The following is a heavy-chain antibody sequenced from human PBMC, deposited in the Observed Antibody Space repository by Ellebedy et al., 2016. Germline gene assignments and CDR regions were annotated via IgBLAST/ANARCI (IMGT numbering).Heavy chain of an antibody. CDR3: AKVRGYCSSTSCYGCLDY. D-gene: IGHD2-2*01. J-gene: IGHJ4*02. CDR2: ISGSGGST. CDR1: GFTFSSYA. V-gene: IGHV3-23*01. Sequence: GESLKISXAASGFTFSSYAMSWVRQAPGKGLEWVSAISGSGGSTYYADSVKGRFTISRDNSKNTLYLQMNSLRAEDTAVYYCAKVRGYCSSTSCYGCLDYWGQGTLVTVSS.